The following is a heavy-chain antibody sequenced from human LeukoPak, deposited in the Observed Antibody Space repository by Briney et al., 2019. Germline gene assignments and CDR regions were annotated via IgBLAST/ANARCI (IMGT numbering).Heavy chain of an antibody. CDR2: INPNSGGT. V-gene: IGHV1-2*02. D-gene: IGHD2-15*01. J-gene: IGHJ5*02. Sequence: ASVKVSCKASGYTFTGYYMHWVRQAPGQGLEWMGWINPNSGGTNYAQKFQGRVTMTRDTSISTAYMELSRLRSDDTAVYYCARGSPYCSGGSCYASWFDPWGQGTLVTVSS. CDR3: ARGSPYCSGGSCYASWFDP. CDR1: GYTFTGYY.